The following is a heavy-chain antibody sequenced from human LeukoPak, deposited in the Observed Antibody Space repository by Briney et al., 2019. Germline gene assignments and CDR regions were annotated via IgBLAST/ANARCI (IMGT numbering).Heavy chain of an antibody. Sequence: GGSLRLSCAASGFTFSRYSMSWVRQAPGKGLEWVAVIYSSGRTYYADSVKGRFTISRDTSKNTLYLQMNRLRAEDTAVYYCASRQMDYFDYWGQGTLVTVSS. D-gene: IGHD5-24*01. J-gene: IGHJ4*02. CDR1: GFTFSRYS. CDR2: IYSSGRT. V-gene: IGHV3-53*01. CDR3: ASRQMDYFDY.